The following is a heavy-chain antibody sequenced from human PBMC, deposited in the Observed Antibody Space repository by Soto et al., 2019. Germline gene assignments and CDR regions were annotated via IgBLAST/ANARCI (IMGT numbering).Heavy chain of an antibody. CDR2: IKKDGSEK. CDR3: ARGRGNSGYYFDH. CDR1: GFIFTDYW. D-gene: IGHD5-12*01. V-gene: IGHV3-7*03. Sequence: GGSLRLSCAASGFIFTDYWMSWVRQAPGQGLEWVANIKKDGSEKYYVDSVKGRFTISRDNGKNSLYVQMNSLRAEDTAVYYCARGRGNSGYYFDHWGQGALVTVSS. J-gene: IGHJ4*02.